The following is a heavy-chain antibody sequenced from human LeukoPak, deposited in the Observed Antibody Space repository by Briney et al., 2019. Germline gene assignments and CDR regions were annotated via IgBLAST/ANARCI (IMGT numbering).Heavy chain of an antibody. J-gene: IGHJ5*02. D-gene: IGHD4-17*01. CDR2: ISYDGSNK. Sequence: PGGSLRLSCAASGFTFSSYAMHWVRQAPGKGLEWVAVISYDGSNKYYADSVKGRFTISRDNSKNTLYLQMNSLRAEDTAVYYCARDLCTVTTCDNWFDPWGQGTLVTVSS. CDR1: GFTFSSYA. CDR3: ARDLCTVTTCDNWFDP. V-gene: IGHV3-30-3*01.